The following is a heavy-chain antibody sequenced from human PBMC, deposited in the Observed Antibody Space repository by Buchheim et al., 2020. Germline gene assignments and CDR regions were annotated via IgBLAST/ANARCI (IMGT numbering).Heavy chain of an antibody. CDR1: GFTFSTYW. CDR3: VRVRSVQAGGVHDY. D-gene: IGHD3-10*01. CDR2: ISGSGGST. J-gene: IGHJ4*02. V-gene: IGHV3-23*04. Sequence: EVQLVESGGGLVQSGGSLRLSCAASGFTFSTYWMHWVRQAPGKGLEWVSAISGSGGSTYYADSVKGRFTISRDNSKNTLYLQMNSLKAEDTAVYYCVRVRSVQAGGVHDYWGQGTL.